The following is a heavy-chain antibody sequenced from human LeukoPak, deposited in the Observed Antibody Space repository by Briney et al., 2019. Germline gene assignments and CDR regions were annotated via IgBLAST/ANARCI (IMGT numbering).Heavy chain of an antibody. CDR3: ARDGTSSSWYYKDAFDI. CDR1: GFTFDDYG. Sequence: PGGSLRLSCAASGFTFDDYGLSWVRQPPGKGLEWVSTINWNGGSTGYADSVKGRFTISRDNAKNSLYLQMNSLRAEDTAVYYCARDGTSSSWYYKDAFDIWGQGTMVTVSS. J-gene: IGHJ3*02. D-gene: IGHD6-13*01. V-gene: IGHV3-20*04. CDR2: INWNGGST.